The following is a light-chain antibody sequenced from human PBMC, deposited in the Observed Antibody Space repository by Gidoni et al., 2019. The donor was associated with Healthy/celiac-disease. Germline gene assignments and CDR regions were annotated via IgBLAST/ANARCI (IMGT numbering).Light chain of an antibody. CDR2: KAS. J-gene: IGKJ3*01. CDR3: QQYNTHPIT. CDR1: QSISSW. V-gene: IGKV1-5*03. Sequence: DIQMTQSPSTLSASVGDRVTITCRASQSISSWLAWYQQKPGKAPKLLIYKASSLESGVPSRFSGSGSGTEFTLNISSLQPDEFATYYCQQYNTHPITFGPGTKVDIK.